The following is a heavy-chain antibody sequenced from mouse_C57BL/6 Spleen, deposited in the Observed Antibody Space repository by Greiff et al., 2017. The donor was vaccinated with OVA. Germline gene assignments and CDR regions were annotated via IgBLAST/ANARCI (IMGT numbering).Heavy chain of an antibody. J-gene: IGHJ3*01. CDR1: GYTFTSYW. CDR3: ARSYDYDEAWFAY. Sequence: QVQLQQPGAELVKPGASVKLSCKASGYTFTSYWMHWVKQRPGQGLEWIGMIHPNSGSTNYNEKFKSKATLTVDKSSSTAYMQLSSLTSEDSAVYDCARSYDYDEAWFAYWGQGTLVTVSA. D-gene: IGHD2-4*01. V-gene: IGHV1-64*01. CDR2: IHPNSGST.